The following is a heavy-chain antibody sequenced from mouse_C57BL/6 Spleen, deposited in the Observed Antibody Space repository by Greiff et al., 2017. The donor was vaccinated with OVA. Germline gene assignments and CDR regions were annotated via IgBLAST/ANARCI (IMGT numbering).Heavy chain of an antibody. J-gene: IGHJ4*01. V-gene: IGHV2-9-1*01. CDR2: IWTGGGT. D-gene: IGHD2-2*01. CDR1: GFSLTSYA. CDR3: ARDRTMVTTGAMDY. Sequence: LQESGPGLVAPSQSLSITCTVSGFSLTSYAISWVRQPPGKGLEWLGVIWTGGGTNYNSALKSRLSISKDNSKSQVFLKMNSLQTDDTARYYCARDRTMVTTGAMDYWGQGTSVTVSS.